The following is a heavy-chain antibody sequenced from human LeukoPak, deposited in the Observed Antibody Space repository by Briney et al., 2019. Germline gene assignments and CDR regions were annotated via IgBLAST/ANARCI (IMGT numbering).Heavy chain of an antibody. Sequence: SETLSLTCTVSFDSISSYYWSWIRQPPGKGLEWIGYIYYSGTTNYNPSLKSRVTISVDTSKNQFSLRLTSVTAADTAVYYCARLWGGDYFDNWGQGALVTVSS. J-gene: IGHJ4*02. D-gene: IGHD3-16*01. CDR3: ARLWGGDYFDN. CDR2: IYYSGTT. V-gene: IGHV4-59*08. CDR1: FDSISSYY.